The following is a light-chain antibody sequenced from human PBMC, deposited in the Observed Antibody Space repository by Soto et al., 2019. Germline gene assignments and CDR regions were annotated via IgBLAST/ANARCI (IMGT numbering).Light chain of an antibody. CDR1: QNINIW. CDR3: QQHKNYPVP. V-gene: IGKV1-5*01. J-gene: IGKJ4*01. CDR2: DAS. Sequence: DIQMTQSPSTLSASVGDRVTITCRASQNINIWLSWYQQKPGKAPNLLIYDASNLKSGVPSRFSGSGSGTEFTLTISSLQPDDFGSYYCQQHKNYPVPFGGGTKVDI.